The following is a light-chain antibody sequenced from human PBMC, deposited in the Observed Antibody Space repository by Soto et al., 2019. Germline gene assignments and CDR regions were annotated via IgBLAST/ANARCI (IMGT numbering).Light chain of an antibody. CDR1: ASDVGGHNY. Sequence: QSVLTQPASVSGSPGQSITISCTGTASDVGGHNYVSWYQQHPGKAPKLMISDVSHRPSGVSNRFSGSKSANTASLTISGLQAEDEADYYCSSYTSSSIVVFGGGTKLTVL. V-gene: IGLV2-14*01. J-gene: IGLJ2*01. CDR2: DVS. CDR3: SSYTSSSIVV.